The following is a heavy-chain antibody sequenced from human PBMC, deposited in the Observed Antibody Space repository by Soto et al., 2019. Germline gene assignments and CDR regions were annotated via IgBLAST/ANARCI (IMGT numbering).Heavy chain of an antibody. CDR2: IIPIFGTA. V-gene: IGHV1-69*12. J-gene: IGHJ6*02. CDR1: GGTFSSYA. Sequence: QVQLVQSGAEVKKPGSSVKVSCKASGGTFSSYAISWVRQAPGQGLEWMGGIIPIFGTANYAQKFQGRVTINADESTSTAYMELISLRSEDTAVYYCARALRRGYYLVDEFYGMDVWGQGTTVTVSS. D-gene: IGHD3-3*01. CDR3: ARALRRGYYLVDEFYGMDV.